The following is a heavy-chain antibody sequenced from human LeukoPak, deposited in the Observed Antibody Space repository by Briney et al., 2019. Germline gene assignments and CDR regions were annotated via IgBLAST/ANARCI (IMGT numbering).Heavy chain of an antibody. CDR2: TSGDGVSS. CDR1: GFMFDDYA. Sequence: PGGSLRISCAASGFMFDDYAMHWVRQVPGRGLEWVSLTSGDGVSSFYADSVKGRFTISRDNNNSSLSLQMRRLTTEDTAFYYCVREQFSHTSNYFDNWGQGILVTVSS. D-gene: IGHD5-24*01. J-gene: IGHJ4*02. CDR3: VREQFSHTSNYFDN. V-gene: IGHV3-43*02.